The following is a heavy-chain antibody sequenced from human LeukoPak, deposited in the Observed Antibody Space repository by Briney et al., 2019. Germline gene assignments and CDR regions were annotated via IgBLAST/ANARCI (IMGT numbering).Heavy chain of an antibody. CDR2: IHYTGST. J-gene: IGHJ5*02. CDR1: GGSITSSY. D-gene: IGHD3-9*01. CDR3: ARGRYSAGDNWFDP. Sequence: SETLSLTCTVSGGSITSSYWSWIRQSPGKGLEWLGYIHYTGSTNYNPSLKSRVTMLIDTSKNQFSLKLSSMTAADTAVYYCARGRYSAGDNWFDPWGQGTLVTVSS. V-gene: IGHV4-59*01.